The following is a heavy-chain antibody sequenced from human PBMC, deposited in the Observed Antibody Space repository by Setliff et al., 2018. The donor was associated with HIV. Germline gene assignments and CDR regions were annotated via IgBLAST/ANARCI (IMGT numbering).Heavy chain of an antibody. CDR1: GGSISNYY. CDR3: ERDPGGMDG. J-gene: IGHJ6*02. V-gene: IGHV4-4*09. Sequence: SETLSLTCTVSGGSISNYYWSWIRQPPGKGLEWIGYIYTSGSTNYNPSLKSRVTISVDTSRNQFSLKLSSVTAADTAVYYCERDPGGMDGWGQGTTVTVSS. D-gene: IGHD3-10*01. CDR2: IYTSGST.